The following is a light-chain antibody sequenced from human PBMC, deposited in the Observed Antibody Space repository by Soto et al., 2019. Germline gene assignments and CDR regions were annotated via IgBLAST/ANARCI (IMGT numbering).Light chain of an antibody. J-gene: IGKJ1*01. CDR2: GAS. V-gene: IGKV3-15*01. CDR1: QSVSSN. CDR3: QQYNNWPPKT. Sequence: EIVMTQSPATLSVSPGQRATLSCRASQSVSSNLAWYQQKPGQAPRLLIYGASTRATGVPARFSGSGSETESTLTISGLQSEDFAVYYCQQYNNWPPKTFGQGTKVDI.